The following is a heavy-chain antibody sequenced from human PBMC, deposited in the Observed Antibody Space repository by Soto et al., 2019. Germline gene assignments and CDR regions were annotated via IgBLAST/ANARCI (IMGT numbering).Heavy chain of an antibody. CDR1: GFTFSSYA. CDR2: ITFRGDYT. D-gene: IGHD1-26*01. CDR3: AKLGTMGVFDN. V-gene: IGHV3-23*01. J-gene: IGHJ4*02. Sequence: EVQLLESGGGLVQPGGSLRLSCAASGFTFSSYAMSWVRQAPGKGLEWLASITFRGDYTYYADYVKGRFTLSRDNSRNRLDLQMDSLQVEDTAIYYCAKLGTMGVFDNWGQGTLLTVSS.